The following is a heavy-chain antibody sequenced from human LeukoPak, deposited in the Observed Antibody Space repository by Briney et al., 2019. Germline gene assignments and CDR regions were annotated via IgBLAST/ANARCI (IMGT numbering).Heavy chain of an antibody. Sequence: GGSLRLSCAVSGFTFSSYEMNWVRQAPGKGLEWVACISSSGSSVYYADSVKGRFTISRDNAKNPLYLQMNSLRAEDTAVYYCAGQDGVIVVGGGQGTLVSVSS. D-gene: IGHD3-22*01. V-gene: IGHV3-48*03. CDR3: AGQDGVIVVG. CDR1: GFTFSSYE. CDR2: ISSSGSSV. J-gene: IGHJ4*02.